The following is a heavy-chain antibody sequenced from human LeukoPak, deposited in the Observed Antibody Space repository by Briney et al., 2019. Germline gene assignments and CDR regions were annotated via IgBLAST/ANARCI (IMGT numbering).Heavy chain of an antibody. Sequence: GGSLRLTCAASGFTFSSYWMHWIGHVPGKGLVGASRLNNDGGSTNYADSVKGRFTISRDNAKNTLYLQMNSLRVEDTAVYYCARGRGGYFDYWGQGTLATVSS. CDR1: GFTFSSYW. CDR2: LNNDGGST. D-gene: IGHD6-25*01. J-gene: IGHJ4*02. CDR3: ARGRGGYFDY. V-gene: IGHV3-74*01.